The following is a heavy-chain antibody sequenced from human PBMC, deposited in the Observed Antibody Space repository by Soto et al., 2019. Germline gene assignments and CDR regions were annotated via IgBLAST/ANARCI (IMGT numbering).Heavy chain of an antibody. D-gene: IGHD6-19*01. CDR2: IVVGSGNT. Sequence: GASVKVSCKASGFTFTSSAVQWVRQARGQRLEWIGWIVVGSGNTNYAQKFQERVTITRDMSTSTAYMELSSLRSEDTAVYYCAADHIAVAGTYYYYYGMDVWGQGTTVTVS. J-gene: IGHJ6*02. CDR1: GFTFTSSA. V-gene: IGHV1-58*01. CDR3: AADHIAVAGTYYYYYGMDV.